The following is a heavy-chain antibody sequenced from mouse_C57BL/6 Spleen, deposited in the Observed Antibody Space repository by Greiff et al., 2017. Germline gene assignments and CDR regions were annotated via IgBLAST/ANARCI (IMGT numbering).Heavy chain of an antibody. D-gene: IGHD1-1*01. CDR1: GFSLTSYG. V-gene: IGHV2-5*01. J-gene: IGHJ1*03. Sequence: VQVVESGPGLVQPSQSMSITCTVSGFSLTSYGVHWVRQSPGKGLEWLGVIWRGGSTDYNAAFMSRLSITKDNSKSQVFFKMNSLQADDTAIYYCAKNWDYGSSDWDCDVWGTGTTVTVSS. CDR2: IWRGGST. CDR3: AKNWDYGSSDWDCDV.